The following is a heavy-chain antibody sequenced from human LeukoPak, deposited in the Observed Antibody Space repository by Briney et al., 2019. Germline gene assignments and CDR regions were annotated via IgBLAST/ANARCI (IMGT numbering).Heavy chain of an antibody. CDR3: ARQYPFDS. CDR1: GYSFTSYW. Sequence: GESLKISCKASGYSFTSYWINWVRQMPGKGLEWMGRIDPSGSYINYSPSFQGLVTISADKSIGTAYLQWSSLKASDTAIYYCARQYPFDSWGQGTLVTVSS. CDR2: IDPSGSYI. V-gene: IGHV5-10-1*01. J-gene: IGHJ5*01. D-gene: IGHD2/OR15-2a*01.